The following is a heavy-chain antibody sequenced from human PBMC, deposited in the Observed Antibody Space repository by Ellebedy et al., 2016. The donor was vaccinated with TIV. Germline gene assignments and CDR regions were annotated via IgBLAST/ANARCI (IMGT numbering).Heavy chain of an antibody. Sequence: GGSLRLXXVVSGFTFSSYWMSWVRQAPGKGLEWVANLKQDGSEIYYVDSVKGRFTISRDNAKNSLYLQMNSLRAEDTAVYYCARGDGSSGWYFDYWGQGTLVTVSS. D-gene: IGHD6-19*01. CDR1: GFTFSSYW. V-gene: IGHV3-7*01. CDR2: LKQDGSEI. J-gene: IGHJ4*02. CDR3: ARGDGSSGWYFDY.